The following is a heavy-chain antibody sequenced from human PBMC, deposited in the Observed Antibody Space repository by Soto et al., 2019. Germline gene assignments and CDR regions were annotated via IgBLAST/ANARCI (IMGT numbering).Heavy chain of an antibody. D-gene: IGHD2-21*01. J-gene: IGHJ6*02. CDR2: IITVLGTT. Sequence: QVPLVQSGAELKKTGSSVRVSCRASGDTFSSYAVNWVRQAPGRGLEWMGRIITVLGTTDYAQKFKGRVTITAEKSTKTVYMELSSLRSEDTAVYYCARRRYCGYDCYHKHYYGMDVWGQGTTVTVAS. CDR3: ARRRYCGYDCYHKHYYGMDV. CDR1: GDTFSSYA. V-gene: IGHV1-69*08.